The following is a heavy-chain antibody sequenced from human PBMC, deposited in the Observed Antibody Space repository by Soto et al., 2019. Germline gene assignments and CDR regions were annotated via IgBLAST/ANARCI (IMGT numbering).Heavy chain of an antibody. CDR1: GFTFSSYG. V-gene: IGHV3-30*18. J-gene: IGHJ4*02. CDR2: ISYDGSNK. CDR3: AKDMYYYDSSGYLAY. D-gene: IGHD3-22*01. Sequence: GGSLRLSCAASGFTFSSYGMHLVRQAPGKGLEWVAVISYDGSNKYYADSVKGRFTISRDNSKNTLYLQMNSLRAEDTAVYYCAKDMYYYDSSGYLAYWGQGTLVTVSS.